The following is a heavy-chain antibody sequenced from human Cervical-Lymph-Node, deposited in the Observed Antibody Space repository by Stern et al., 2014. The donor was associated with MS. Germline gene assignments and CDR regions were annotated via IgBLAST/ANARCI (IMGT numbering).Heavy chain of an antibody. D-gene: IGHD1-14*01. CDR3: ARQTTAWASDV. CDR2: IYPGDSET. CDR1: GFKFSIYW. Sequence: EVQLVESVAELITPGESLKISCKGSGFKFSIYWIAWVRQMPGKGLEWMGIIYPGDSETRYHPSFPGQGPLSAGQSTSTAYLQWSSLNASDTAMYFCARQTTAWASDVWGQGTLVTVSS. J-gene: IGHJ4*02. V-gene: IGHV5-51*01.